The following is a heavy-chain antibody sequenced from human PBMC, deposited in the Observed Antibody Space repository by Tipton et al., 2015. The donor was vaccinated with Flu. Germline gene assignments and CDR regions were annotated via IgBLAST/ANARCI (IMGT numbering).Heavy chain of an antibody. CDR2: IYYSGST. Sequence: TLSLTCTVSGGSISSSSYYWGWIRQPPGKGLEWIGSIYYSGSTYYNPSLKSRVTISVDTSKNQFSLKLSSVTAADTAVYYCAIPRYCSGGSCYTQIDYWGQRTLVTVSS. V-gene: IGHV4-39*07. D-gene: IGHD2-15*01. J-gene: IGHJ4*02. CDR1: GGSISSSSYY. CDR3: AIPRYCSGGSCYTQIDY.